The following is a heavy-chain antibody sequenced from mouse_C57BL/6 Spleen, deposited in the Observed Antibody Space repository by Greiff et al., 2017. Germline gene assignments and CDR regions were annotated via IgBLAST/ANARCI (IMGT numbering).Heavy chain of an antibody. CDR2: INPSSGYT. J-gene: IGHJ1*03. CDR1: GYTFTSYT. Sequence: QVQLQQSGAELARPGASVKMSCKASGYTFTSYTMHWVKQRPGQGLEWIGYINPSSGYTKYNQKFKDKATLTADKSSSTAYMQLSSLTSEDSAVYYCARENYGSSYDWYFDVWGTGTTGTVSS. D-gene: IGHD1-1*01. CDR3: ARENYGSSYDWYFDV. V-gene: IGHV1-4*01.